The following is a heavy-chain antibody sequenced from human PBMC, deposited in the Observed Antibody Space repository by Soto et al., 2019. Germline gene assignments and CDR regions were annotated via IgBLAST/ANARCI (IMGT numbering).Heavy chain of an antibody. CDR3: ARRHLAVAVSPWFDP. J-gene: IGHJ5*02. V-gene: IGHV2-26*01. Sequence: QVTLKESGPVLVKPTETLTLRCTVSGLSITDSEMGVSWIRQPPGQPLEWLAHIDSSGEKCYRTFLKSGLAISKDTSKSQIVLTMTNMDPADTATYYCARRHLAVAVSPWFDPWGQGIPVTVSS. D-gene: IGHD6-19*01. CDR1: GLSITDSEMG. CDR2: IDSSGEK.